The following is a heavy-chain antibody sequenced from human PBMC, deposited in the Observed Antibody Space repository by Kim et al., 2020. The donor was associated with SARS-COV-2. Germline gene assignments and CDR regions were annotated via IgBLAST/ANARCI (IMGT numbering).Heavy chain of an antibody. CDR3: SREYYYDSSGYYSVGMDV. D-gene: IGHD3-22*01. Sequence: ASVKVSCKASGYTFTSYGISWVRQAPGQGLEWMGWISAYNGNTNYAQKLQGRVTMSTDTSTSTAYMELRSLRSDDTAVYYCSREYYYDSSGYYSVGMDVWGQGTTVTVSS. CDR2: ISAYNGNT. J-gene: IGHJ6*02. CDR1: GYTFTSYG. V-gene: IGHV1-18*01.